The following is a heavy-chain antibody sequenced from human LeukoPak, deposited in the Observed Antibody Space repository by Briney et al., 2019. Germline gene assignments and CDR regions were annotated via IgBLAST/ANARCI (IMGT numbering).Heavy chain of an antibody. CDR2: ISSSGSTI. CDR1: GCTFSDYY. V-gene: IGHV3-11*01. D-gene: IGHD3-3*01. Sequence: PGGSLRLSCAASGCTFSDYYMSWIRQAPGKGLEWVSYISSSGSTIYYADSVKGRFTISRDNAKNSLYLQMNSLRAEDTAVYYCARSLEWLFPNWFDPWGQGTLVTVSS. J-gene: IGHJ5*02. CDR3: ARSLEWLFPNWFDP.